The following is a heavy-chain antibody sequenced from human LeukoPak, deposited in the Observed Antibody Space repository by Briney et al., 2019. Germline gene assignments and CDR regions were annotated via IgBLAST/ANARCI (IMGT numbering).Heavy chain of an antibody. CDR3: ARGNYDFWSGGTFDY. CDR2: INHSGST. Sequence: SETLSLTCAVYGGSFSGHYWSWIRQPPGKGLEWIGEINHSGSTNYNPSLKSRVTISVDTSKNQFSLKLSSVTAADTAVYYCARGNYDFWSGGTFDYWGQGTLVTVSS. V-gene: IGHV4-34*01. D-gene: IGHD3-3*01. CDR1: GGSFSGHY. J-gene: IGHJ4*02.